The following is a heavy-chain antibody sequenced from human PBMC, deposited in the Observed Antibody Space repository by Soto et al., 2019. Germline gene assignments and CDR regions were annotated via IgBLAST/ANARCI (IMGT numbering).Heavy chain of an antibody. D-gene: IGHD5-18*01. Sequence: SETLSLTCTVSGGSISSSSYYWGWIRQPPGKGLEWIGSIYYSGSTYYNPSLKSRVTISVDTSKNQFSLKLSSVTAADTAVYYCARLLGGYSYGSDFDYWGQGTLVTVSS. CDR3: ARLLGGYSYGSDFDY. CDR2: IYYSGST. V-gene: IGHV4-39*01. J-gene: IGHJ4*02. CDR1: GGSISSSSYY.